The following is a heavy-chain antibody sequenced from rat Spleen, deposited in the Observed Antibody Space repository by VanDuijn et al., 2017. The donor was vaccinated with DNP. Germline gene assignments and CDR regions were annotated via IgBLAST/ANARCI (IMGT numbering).Heavy chain of an antibody. V-gene: IGHV2-4*01. CDR3: ARDWDGYNIDY. J-gene: IGHJ2*01. D-gene: IGHD4-1*01. Sequence: QVQLKESGPGLVQPSQTLSLTCTVSGFSLTSYGVSWVRQPPGKGLEWMGIIGTGGTTEYNPILKSRLSISRDTSKSQVFLRMNSLQSEDTATYYCARDWDGYNIDYWGQGVMVTVSS. CDR1: GFSLTSYG. CDR2: IGTGGTT.